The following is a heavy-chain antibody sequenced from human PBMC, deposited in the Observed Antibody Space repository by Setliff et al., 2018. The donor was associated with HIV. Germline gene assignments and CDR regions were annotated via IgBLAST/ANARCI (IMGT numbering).Heavy chain of an antibody. CDR3: ARAPPINFWSGYYTSPQGWFDS. V-gene: IGHV1-18*01. CDR2: ISAYNGNT. CDR1: GYNFTIFG. D-gene: IGHD3-3*01. Sequence: GASVKVSCKASGYNFTIFGITWVRQAPGQGLEWMGWISAYNGNTNYAQKLQGRITLTIDTVTTTAYMDLRSLTSDDTAMYYCARAPPINFWSGYYTSPQGWFDSWGQGSLVTVSS. J-gene: IGHJ5*01.